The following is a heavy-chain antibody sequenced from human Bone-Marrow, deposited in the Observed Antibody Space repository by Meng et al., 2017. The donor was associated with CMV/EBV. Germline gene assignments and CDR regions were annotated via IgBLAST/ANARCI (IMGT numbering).Heavy chain of an antibody. CDR3: ARVHWLAAAGTGGFDY. CDR1: GFTFSSYE. V-gene: IGHV3-48*03. J-gene: IGHJ4*02. CDR2: ISSSGSTI. Sequence: GESLKISCAASGFTFSSYEMNWVRQAPGKGLEWVSYISSSGSTIYYADSVKGRFTISRDNAKNSLYLQMNSLRAEDTAVYYCARVHWLAAAGTGGFDYWGQGTRVTVSS. D-gene: IGHD6-13*01.